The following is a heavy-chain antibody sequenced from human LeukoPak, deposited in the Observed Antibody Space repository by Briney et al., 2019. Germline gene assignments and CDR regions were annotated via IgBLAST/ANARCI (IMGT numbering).Heavy chain of an antibody. CDR2: IYYSGST. V-gene: IGHV4-39*01. D-gene: IGHD6-19*01. CDR3: ARASGWYKVYYYYMDV. Sequence: SETLSLTCTVSGGSISSSSYYWGWIRQPPGKGLEWIGSIYYSGSTYYNPSLKSRVTISVDTSKNQFSLNLSSVTAADTAVYYCARASGWYKVYYYYMDVWGEGTTVTVSS. J-gene: IGHJ6*03. CDR1: GGSISSSSYY.